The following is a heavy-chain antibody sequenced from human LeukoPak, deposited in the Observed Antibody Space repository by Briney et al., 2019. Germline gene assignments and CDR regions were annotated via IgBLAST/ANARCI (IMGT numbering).Heavy chain of an antibody. Sequence: PGGSLRLSCAASGFTFSSYWMHWVRQAPGKGLVWVSRINSDGSSTSYADSVKGRFTISRDNAKNTLYLQMNSLRAEDTAVFYCARARRADLRFGEAFRHSKAVRAFDIWGQGTMVTVSS. CDR3: ARARRADLRFGEAFRHSKAVRAFDI. V-gene: IGHV3-74*01. CDR2: INSDGSST. D-gene: IGHD3-10*01. J-gene: IGHJ3*02. CDR1: GFTFSSYW.